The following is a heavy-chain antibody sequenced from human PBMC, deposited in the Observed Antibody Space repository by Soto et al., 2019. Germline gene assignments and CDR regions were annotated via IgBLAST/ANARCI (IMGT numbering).Heavy chain of an antibody. J-gene: IGHJ3*02. CDR2: MRKKTNTYET. CDR1: GFTFSDSA. CDR3: ARHADGFMDSYAFDI. V-gene: IGHV3-73*02. Sequence: EVQLVESGGGLVRPGDSLKLSCVASGFTFSDSAIHWVRQASGKGLEWLGRMRKKTNTYETGYAASVKGRFTVSRDDSRNTAYLQMNSLKMEDTAVYYCARHADGFMDSYAFDIWGHGTMVTVSS.